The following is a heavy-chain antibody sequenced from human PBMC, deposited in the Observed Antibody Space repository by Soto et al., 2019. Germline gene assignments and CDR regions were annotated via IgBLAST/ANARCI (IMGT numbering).Heavy chain of an antibody. D-gene: IGHD3-22*01. V-gene: IGHV4-4*02. CDR1: GGSISSNHW. Sequence: QVQLQESGPGLVKPSGTLSLTCAVSGGSISSNHWWTWVRQPSGKGLEWIGEIYHSGSSNYNPSLKSRVTISVDKPKNQFSLNLSSVTAADTAVYYCVRKDFYDRRFDSWGQGTLVTVSS. CDR3: VRKDFYDRRFDS. CDR2: IYHSGSS. J-gene: IGHJ4*02.